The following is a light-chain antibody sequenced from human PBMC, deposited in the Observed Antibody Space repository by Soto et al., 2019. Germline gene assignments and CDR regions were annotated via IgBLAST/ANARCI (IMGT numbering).Light chain of an antibody. Sequence: QAVVTQPPSASGTPGQRVTISCSGSGSNIGINAVNWYQHLPGTAPKVLIYSNNQRPSGVPDRFSGSKSGTSASLAISGLRSEDEADYYCAAWDESLNGVVFGGGTKLTVL. J-gene: IGLJ2*01. CDR1: GSNIGINA. CDR2: SNN. V-gene: IGLV1-44*01. CDR3: AAWDESLNGVV.